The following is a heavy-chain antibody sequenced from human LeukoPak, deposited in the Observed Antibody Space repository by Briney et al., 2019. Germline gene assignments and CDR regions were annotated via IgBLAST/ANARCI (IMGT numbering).Heavy chain of an antibody. Sequence: GGSLRLSCAASGFTFSSYSMSWVRQAPGKGLEWVSGINWNGGSTGYADSVKGRFTISRDNAKNSLYLQMNSLRAEDTALYYCARDYSGSYWDYWGQGTLVTVSS. CDR3: ARDYSGSYWDY. J-gene: IGHJ4*02. D-gene: IGHD1-26*01. CDR2: INWNGGST. V-gene: IGHV3-20*04. CDR1: GFTFSSYS.